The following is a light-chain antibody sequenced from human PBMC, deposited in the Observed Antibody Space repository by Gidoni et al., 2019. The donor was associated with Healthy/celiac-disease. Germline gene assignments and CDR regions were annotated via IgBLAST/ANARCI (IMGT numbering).Light chain of an antibody. CDR1: QSVSSSY. Sequence: EIVLTQSPGTLSLSPVERATLTCRASQSVSSSYLSWYQQKPGQSPRLLIYGASSRANGIPDRFSGSGSGTDFTITISRLEPEDFAVYYCQQYGSSTGTFGQGTKVEIK. J-gene: IGKJ1*01. V-gene: IGKV3-20*01. CDR2: GAS. CDR3: QQYGSSTGT.